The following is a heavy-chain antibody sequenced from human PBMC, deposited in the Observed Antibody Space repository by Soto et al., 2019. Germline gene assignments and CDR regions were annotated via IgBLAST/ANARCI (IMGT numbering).Heavy chain of an antibody. Sequence: ASVKVSCKASGFTFTSSAVQWVRQARGQRLEWIGWIVVGSGNANYAQKFQERVTITRDMSTSTAYMELSSLRSEDTAVYYCAADRNWNYAGYWGQGTLVTVSS. CDR3: AADRNWNYAGY. CDR2: IVVGSGNA. V-gene: IGHV1-58*01. J-gene: IGHJ4*02. D-gene: IGHD1-7*01. CDR1: GFTFTSSA.